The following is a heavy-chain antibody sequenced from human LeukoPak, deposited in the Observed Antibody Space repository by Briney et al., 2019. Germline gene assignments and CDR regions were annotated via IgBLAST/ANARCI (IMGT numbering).Heavy chain of an antibody. CDR2: ITGDATT. J-gene: IGHJ6*02. V-gene: IGHV3-66*01. D-gene: IGHD1-14*01. CDR1: GFTVSGNY. Sequence: GGSLRLSCAAPGFTVSGNYISWVRQAPGKGLEWVSLITGDATTYYADPVKGRFTISRDNSKNTVSLQMNSLRPEDTAVYYCARDVPPYLTRPWGLDVWGQGTTVTVSS. CDR3: ARDVPPYLTRPWGLDV.